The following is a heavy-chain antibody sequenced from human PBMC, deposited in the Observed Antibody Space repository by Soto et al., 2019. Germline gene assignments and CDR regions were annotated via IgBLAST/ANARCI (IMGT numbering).Heavy chain of an antibody. CDR2: IWYDGSNK. V-gene: IGHV3-33*01. CDR3: AREGAPSPFDY. CDR1: GFTFSSYG. D-gene: IGHD1-26*01. J-gene: IGHJ4*02. Sequence: QVQLVESGGGVVQPGRSLRLSCAASGFTFSSYGMHWVRQAPGKGLEWVAVIWYDGSNKYYADSVKGRFTISRDNSKNTLYLQMNSLRAEDTAVYYCAREGAPSPFDYWGQGTLVTVSS.